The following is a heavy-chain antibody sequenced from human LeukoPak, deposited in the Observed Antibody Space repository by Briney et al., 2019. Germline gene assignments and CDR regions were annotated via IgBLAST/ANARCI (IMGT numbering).Heavy chain of an antibody. Sequence: TGGSLRLSCAASGFPFSTYYMDWVRQAPGKGLEWVGLSRAKGDSYSTEYAASVRGRFSISRDESQNSMFLHMNSLKTEDTAVYFCAREYFYGMDVWGQGITVTVSS. CDR1: GFPFSTYY. CDR3: AREYFYGMDV. J-gene: IGHJ6*02. V-gene: IGHV3-72*01. CDR2: SRAKGDSYST.